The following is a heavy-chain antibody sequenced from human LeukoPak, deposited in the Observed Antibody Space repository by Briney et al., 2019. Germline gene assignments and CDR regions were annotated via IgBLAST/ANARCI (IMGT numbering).Heavy chain of an antibody. D-gene: IGHD6-19*01. CDR2: ISYDGSDE. CDR1: GFTFSTYA. V-gene: IGHV3-30*18. Sequence: GGSLRLSCAASGFTFSTYAIHWVRQAPGKGLEWVAIISYDGSDEYYADSVKGRFTISRDNSKNTLYLQMNSLRAEDTAVYYCAKSGSGGIAVAGFDYWGQGTPVTVSS. CDR3: AKSGSGGIAVAGFDY. J-gene: IGHJ4*02.